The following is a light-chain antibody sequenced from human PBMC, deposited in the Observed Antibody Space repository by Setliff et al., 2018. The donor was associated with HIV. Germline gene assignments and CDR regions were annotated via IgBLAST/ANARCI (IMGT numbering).Light chain of an antibody. CDR2: QAS. CDR3: CSNTGSNTFV. Sequence: ALAQPASVSGSPGQSITISCTGTSGDVGRYNLVSWYQQQPGKPPKLMIYQASKRPSGVSNRFSGSKSGNTASLTISGLQAEDEADYYCCSNTGSNTFVFGTGTKVTDL. J-gene: IGLJ1*01. V-gene: IGLV2-23*01. CDR1: SGDVGRYNL.